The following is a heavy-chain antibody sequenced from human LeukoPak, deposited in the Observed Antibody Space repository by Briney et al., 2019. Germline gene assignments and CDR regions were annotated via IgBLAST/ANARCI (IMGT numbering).Heavy chain of an antibody. V-gene: IGHV4-59*01. D-gene: IGHD5-12*01. CDR1: GGSISSYY. J-gene: IGHJ6*03. CDR2: IHYSGST. CDR3: ASTRMVANYYYYYMDV. Sequence: PSETLSLTCTVSGGSISSYYWSWIRQPPGKGLEWIGYIHYSGSTNYNPSLKSRVTISVGKTTNQFSLKLSSVTAADTAVYYCASTRMVANYYYYYMDVWGKGTTVTVSS.